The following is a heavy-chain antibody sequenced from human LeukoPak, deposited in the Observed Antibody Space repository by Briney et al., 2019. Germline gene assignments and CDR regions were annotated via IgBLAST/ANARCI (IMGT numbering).Heavy chain of an antibody. CDR2: IIPIFGTA. CDR3: ARAGVEIFGDQYYFDY. CDR1: GGTFSSYA. D-gene: IGHD3-3*01. V-gene: IGHV1-69*13. J-gene: IGHJ4*02. Sequence: GASVKVSCKASGGTFSSYAISWVRQAPGQGLEWMGGIIPIFGTANYAQKFQGRVTITADESTSTAYMELSSLRSEDTAVYYCARAGVEIFGDQYYFDYWGQGTLVTVSS.